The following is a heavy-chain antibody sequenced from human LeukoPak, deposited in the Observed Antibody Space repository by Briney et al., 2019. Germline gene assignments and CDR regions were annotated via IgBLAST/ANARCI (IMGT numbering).Heavy chain of an antibody. J-gene: IGHJ6*02. CDR2: ISTSGTTI. D-gene: IGHD5-12*01. CDR3: ARGEVATTYYYGMDV. V-gene: IGHV3-48*04. Sequence: PGGSLRLSCAASGFTFSSYTMNWVRQAPGKGLEWVSYISTSGTTIYYADSVKGRFTISRDNAKNSLFLQMDSPRADDTAVYYCARGEVATTYYYGMDVWGQGTTVTVSS. CDR1: GFTFSSYT.